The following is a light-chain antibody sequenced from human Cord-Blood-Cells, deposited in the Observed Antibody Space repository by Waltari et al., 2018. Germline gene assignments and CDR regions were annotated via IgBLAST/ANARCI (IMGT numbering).Light chain of an antibody. V-gene: IGKV4-1*01. Sequence: DIVMTQSPDSLAVSLGARATIHCQSSQSVLYSSNNKNYLAWYQQKPGQPPKLLIYWASTRESGVPDRFSGSGSGTDFTLTISSLQAEDVAVYYCQQYYSTPFTFGPGTKVDIK. CDR1: QSVLYSSNNKNY. CDR3: QQYYSTPFT. J-gene: IGKJ3*01. CDR2: WAS.